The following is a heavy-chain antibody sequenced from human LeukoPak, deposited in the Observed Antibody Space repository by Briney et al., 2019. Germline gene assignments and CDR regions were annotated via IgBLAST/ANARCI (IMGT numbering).Heavy chain of an antibody. J-gene: IGHJ4*02. CDR3: ARPRRYYDSSGYLSY. V-gene: IGHV1-46*01. CDR1: GYTFTTYS. D-gene: IGHD3-22*01. CDR2: INPSGGST. Sequence: ASVKVSCKASGYTFTTYSMHWVRQAPGQGLEWMGIINPSGGSTSYAQKFQGRVTMTRDMSTSTVYMELSSLRSEDTAVYYCARPRRYYDSSGYLSYWGQGTLVTVSS.